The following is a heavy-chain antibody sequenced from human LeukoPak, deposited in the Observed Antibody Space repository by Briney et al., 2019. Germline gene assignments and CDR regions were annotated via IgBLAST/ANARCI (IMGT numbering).Heavy chain of an antibody. V-gene: IGHV1-8*03. J-gene: IGHJ6*03. CDR3: ARGRWIQLWLRDYYYMDV. Sequence: ASVKVSCKASGYTFTSYDINWVRQATGQGLEWMGWMNPNSGNTGYAQKFQGRVTITRNTSISTAYMELSSLRSEDTAVYYCARGRWIQLWLRDYYYMDVWGKGTTVTVSS. CDR2: MNPNSGNT. D-gene: IGHD5-18*01. CDR1: GYTFTSYD.